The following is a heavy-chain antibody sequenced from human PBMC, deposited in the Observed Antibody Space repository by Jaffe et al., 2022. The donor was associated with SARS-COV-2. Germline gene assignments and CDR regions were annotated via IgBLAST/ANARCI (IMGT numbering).Heavy chain of an antibody. CDR3: ARDRAGNYSWDY. Sequence: EVQLVESGGGLVQPGGSLRLSCAASGFTLSDHYMDWVRQAPGKGLEWVGRSRDKARKHTTQYAASVEGRFTISRDDSKSSLYLQMNSLKTEDTAVYFCARDRAGNYSWDYWGQGTLVTVSS. CDR2: SRDKARKHTT. J-gene: IGHJ4*02. V-gene: IGHV3-72*01. CDR1: GFTLSDHY. D-gene: IGHD1-26*01.